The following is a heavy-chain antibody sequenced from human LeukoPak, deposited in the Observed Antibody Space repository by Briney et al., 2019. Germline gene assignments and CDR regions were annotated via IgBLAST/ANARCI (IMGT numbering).Heavy chain of an antibody. V-gene: IGHV1-2*02. Sequence: GASVKVSCKASGYTFTGYYMHWVRQAPGQGLEWTGWINPNSGGTNYAQKFQGRVTMTRDTSISTAYMELSRLRSDDTAVYYCARSYYDSSGYYYKYEYYFDYWGQGTLVTVSS. J-gene: IGHJ4*02. D-gene: IGHD3-22*01. CDR2: INPNSGGT. CDR1: GYTFTGYY. CDR3: ARSYYDSSGYYYKYEYYFDY.